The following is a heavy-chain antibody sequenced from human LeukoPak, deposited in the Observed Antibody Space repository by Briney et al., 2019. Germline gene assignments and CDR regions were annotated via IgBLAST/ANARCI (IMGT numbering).Heavy chain of an antibody. CDR3: VKTGRTTRSPSYYFDY. J-gene: IGHJ4*02. D-gene: IGHD1-1*01. V-gene: IGHV3-64D*06. Sequence: GGSLRLSCSASGFTFSSYAMHWVRQAPGKGLEYVSATSSNGGSTYYADSVKGRFTISRDNSKNTLYLQMSSLRAEDTAVYYCVKTGRTTRSPSYYFDYWGQGTLVTVSS. CDR2: TSSNGGST. CDR1: GFTFSSYA.